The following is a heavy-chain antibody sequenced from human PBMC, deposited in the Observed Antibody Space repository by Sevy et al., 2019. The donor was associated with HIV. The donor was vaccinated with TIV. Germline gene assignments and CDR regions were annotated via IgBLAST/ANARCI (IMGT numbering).Heavy chain of an antibody. J-gene: IGHJ4*02. D-gene: IGHD7-27*01. CDR2: INYDGSDK. V-gene: IGHV3-30*02. CDR3: AKDPLISLGADLFAS. CDR1: GFTFSSYG. Sequence: GGSLRLSCATSGFTFSSYGMHWVRQAPGKGLQWVSFINYDGSDKKYGDSVKDGFTISRDNSKNTLYLQMNSVRAEDTGVYYCAKDPLISLGADLFASWGQGTLVTVSS.